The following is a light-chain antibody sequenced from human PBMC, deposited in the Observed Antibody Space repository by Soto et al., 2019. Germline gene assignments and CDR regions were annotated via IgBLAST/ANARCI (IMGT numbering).Light chain of an antibody. CDR1: QSVNSF. CDR3: QQRSDWPPLT. Sequence: EIVLTHSPATLSLSPGDTATLSCAASQSVNSFLAWYQQKPGQSPRLLIYDASNRATGIPARFRGSGSGTDFTLTISSLEPDDSAVYYCQQRSDWPPLTFGGGTVVDIK. V-gene: IGKV3-11*01. CDR2: DAS. J-gene: IGKJ4*01.